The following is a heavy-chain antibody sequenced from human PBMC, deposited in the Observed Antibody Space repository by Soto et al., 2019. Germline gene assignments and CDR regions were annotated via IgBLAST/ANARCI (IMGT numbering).Heavy chain of an antibody. D-gene: IGHD3-10*01. J-gene: IGHJ6*03. V-gene: IGHV3-33*01. CDR3: ARERTFGDNKHNYMDV. Sequence: QVQLVESGGGVVQPGMSLRLSCAASEFTFSRHGMHWVRQAPGKGLQWVGVIWSDGSNEVYADSVKGRFIISRDNSKNILYLQMNSLRAEDTAVYYCARERTFGDNKHNYMDVWGTGITVTVSS. CDR2: IWSDGSNE. CDR1: EFTFSRHG.